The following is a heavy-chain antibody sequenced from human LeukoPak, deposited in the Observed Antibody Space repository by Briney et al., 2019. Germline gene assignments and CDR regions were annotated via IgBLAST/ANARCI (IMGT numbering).Heavy chain of an antibody. CDR3: ARDDIVVVPAAREAFDI. D-gene: IGHD2-2*01. CDR2: IIPILGIA. V-gene: IGHV1-69*04. CDR1: GGTFSSYA. J-gene: IGHJ3*02. Sequence: SVKVSCKASGGTFSSYAISWVRQAPGQGLEWMGRIIPILGIANYAQKFQGRVTITADKSTSTAYMELSSLRSEDTAVYYCARDDIVVVPAAREAFDIWGQGTMVTVSS.